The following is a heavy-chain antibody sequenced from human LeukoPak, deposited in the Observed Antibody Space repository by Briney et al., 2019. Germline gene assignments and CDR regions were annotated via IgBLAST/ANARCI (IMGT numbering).Heavy chain of an antibody. Sequence: SETPSLTCTVSGGSISSYYWSWIRQPPGKGLEWIGYIYHSGSTYYNPYLKSRVTISVDRSKNQFSLKLSSVTAADTAVYYCAGMTTVTTSGGFYWGQGTLVTVSS. D-gene: IGHD4-11*01. CDR1: GGSISSYY. CDR2: IYHSGST. V-gene: IGHV4-59*04. J-gene: IGHJ4*02. CDR3: AGMTTVTTSGGFY.